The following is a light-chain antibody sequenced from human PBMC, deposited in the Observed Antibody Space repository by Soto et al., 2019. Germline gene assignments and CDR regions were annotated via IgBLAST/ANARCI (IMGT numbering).Light chain of an antibody. Sequence: QSVLTQPPLASGTPGQRVSISCSGSSSNLGSNSVNWYQHLPGTAPKLLISSNNQRPSGVPDRFSGSKSGTSASLAISGLQSEDEADYYCAVWDDRLNGPVFGGGTQLTVL. CDR1: SSNLGSNS. CDR3: AVWDDRLNGPV. J-gene: IGLJ3*02. V-gene: IGLV1-44*01. CDR2: SNN.